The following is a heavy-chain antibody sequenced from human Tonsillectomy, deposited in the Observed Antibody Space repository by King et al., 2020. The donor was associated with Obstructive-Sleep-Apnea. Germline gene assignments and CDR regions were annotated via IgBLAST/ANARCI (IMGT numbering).Heavy chain of an antibody. CDR1: GYTFTSYY. CDR2: INPSGGST. J-gene: IGHJ2*01. V-gene: IGHV1-46*01. D-gene: IGHD3-16*01. Sequence: VQLVESGAEVKKPGASVKVSCKASGYTFTSYYMHWVRQAPGQGLEWMGIINPSGGSTSYAQKFQGRVTMTRDTSTSTVYMELSSLRSEDTAVYYCARDRGASHRPPHWYFDLWGRGTLVTVSS. CDR3: ARDRGASHRPPHWYFDL.